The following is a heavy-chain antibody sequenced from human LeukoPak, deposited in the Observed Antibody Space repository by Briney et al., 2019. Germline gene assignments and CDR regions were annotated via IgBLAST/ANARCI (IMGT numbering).Heavy chain of an antibody. CDR1: GFTFSSCW. D-gene: IGHD3-3*01. CDR2: IKQDGSEK. CDR3: ARDPNPYYDFWSGYYPPDYYYYMDV. J-gene: IGHJ6*03. Sequence: TGGSLRLSCAASGFTFSSCWMSWVHQAPGKGLEWVANIKQDGSEKYYVDSVKGRFTISRDNAKNSLYLQMNSLRAEDTAVYYCARDPNPYYDFWSGYYPPDYYYYMDVWGKGTTVTVSS. V-gene: IGHV3-7*01.